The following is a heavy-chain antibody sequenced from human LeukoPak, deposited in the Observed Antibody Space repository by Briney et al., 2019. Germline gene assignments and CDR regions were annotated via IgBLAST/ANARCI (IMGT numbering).Heavy chain of an antibody. Sequence: PGGSLRLSCAASGFTFSSNGMTWVRQAPGKGLEWVSSISSPGRSTYYADSVKGRFTISRDNSKNTMYLQMNSLRVEDTAVYYCAKDRMVRGVEDYWGQGTLVTVSS. J-gene: IGHJ4*02. CDR2: ISSPGRST. D-gene: IGHD3-10*01. V-gene: IGHV3-23*01. CDR1: GFTFSSNG. CDR3: AKDRMVRGVEDY.